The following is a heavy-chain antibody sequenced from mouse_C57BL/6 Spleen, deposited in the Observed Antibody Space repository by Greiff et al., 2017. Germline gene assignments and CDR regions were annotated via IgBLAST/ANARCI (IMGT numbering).Heavy chain of an antibody. D-gene: IGHD1-1*01. Sequence: EVQLVESGGDLVKPGGSLKLSCAASGFTFSSYGMSWVRQTPDKRLEWVATISSGGSYTYYPDSVKGRFTISRDNAKNTLYLQMSSLKSEDTAMYYCARKGHYYGSSSWYFDVWGTGTTVTVSS. CDR2: ISSGGSYT. V-gene: IGHV5-6*01. CDR1: GFTFSSYG. J-gene: IGHJ1*03. CDR3: ARKGHYYGSSSWYFDV.